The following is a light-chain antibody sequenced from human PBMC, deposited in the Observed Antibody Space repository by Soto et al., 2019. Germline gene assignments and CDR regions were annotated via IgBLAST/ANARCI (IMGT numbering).Light chain of an antibody. Sequence: EVVLTQSPGTLSLSPGERATLSCRASQSVSSSYLAWFQQKPGQAPRLLIYGASSRATGIPDRFSGSGSGTDFTLTISSLQPEDFATYYCQQLNSYPRTFGQGTKLEIK. CDR1: QSVSSSY. V-gene: IGKV3-20*01. J-gene: IGKJ2*01. CDR2: GAS. CDR3: QQLNSYPRT.